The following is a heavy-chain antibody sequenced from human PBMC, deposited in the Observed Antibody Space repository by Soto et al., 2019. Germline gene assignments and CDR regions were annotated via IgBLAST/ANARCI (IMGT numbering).Heavy chain of an antibody. CDR3: ARTTRRDGYNLAFDY. J-gene: IGHJ4*02. CDR2: IIPILGIA. CDR1: GGTFSSYT. D-gene: IGHD5-12*01. Sequence: ASVKVSCKASGGTFSSYTISWVRQAPGQGLEWMGRIIPILGIANYAQKFQGRVTITADKSTSTAYMELSSLRSEDTAVYYCARTTRRDGYNLAFDYWGQGTLVTVSS. V-gene: IGHV1-69*02.